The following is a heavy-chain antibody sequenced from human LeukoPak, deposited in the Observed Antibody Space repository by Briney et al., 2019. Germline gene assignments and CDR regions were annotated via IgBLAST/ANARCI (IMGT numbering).Heavy chain of an antibody. Sequence: ASVHVSCNASGYTFTSYGISWVRQAPGQGLEWMGWTSAYNGNTNYVQKFQGRVTMTTDTSTSTAYIELRSLRSDDTAVYYCARDGSLLFGEFHLLCDYWGQGTLVSVSS. V-gene: IGHV1-18*01. CDR3: ARDGSLLFGEFHLLCDY. CDR1: GYTFTSYG. CDR2: TSAYNGNT. J-gene: IGHJ4*02. D-gene: IGHD3-10*01.